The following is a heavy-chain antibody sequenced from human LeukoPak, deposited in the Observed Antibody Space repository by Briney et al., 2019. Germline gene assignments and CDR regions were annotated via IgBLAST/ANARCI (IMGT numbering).Heavy chain of an antibody. Sequence: ASVKVSCKASGYTFTSYGISWVRQAPGQGLEWMGIINPSGGSTSYAQKFQGRVTMTRDTSTSTVYMELSSLRSEDTAVYYCARDRSVTDAFDIWGQGTMVTVSS. D-gene: IGHD4-17*01. CDR1: GYTFTSYG. CDR2: INPSGGST. CDR3: ARDRSVTDAFDI. J-gene: IGHJ3*02. V-gene: IGHV1-46*01.